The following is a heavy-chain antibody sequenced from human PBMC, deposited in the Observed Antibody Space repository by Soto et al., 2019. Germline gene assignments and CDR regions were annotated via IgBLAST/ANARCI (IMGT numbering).Heavy chain of an antibody. CDR2: IYPGDLDI. J-gene: IGHJ1*01. D-gene: IGHD3-9*01. Sequence: GESLKISCKASGYDFINYWIAWVRQTPVRGLEWMGIIYPGDLDIRYNPSFRGRVTISADKSISTAYLQWSSLKASDTAMYYCARPSHFDWPGDSQHWGQGTMVTVSS. CDR3: ARPSHFDWPGDSQH. CDR1: GYDFINYW. V-gene: IGHV5-51*01.